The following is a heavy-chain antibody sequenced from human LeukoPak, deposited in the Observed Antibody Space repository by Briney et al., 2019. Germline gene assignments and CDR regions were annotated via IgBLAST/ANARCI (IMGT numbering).Heavy chain of an antibody. CDR2: ISYDGSNK. CDR3: AREATLLLYFQP. CDR1: GFTFGDYA. J-gene: IGHJ1*01. V-gene: IGHV3-30*04. Sequence: GGSLRLSCTGSGFTFGDYALSWVRQAPGKGLEWVALISYDGSNKYYADSVKGRFTISRDTSKNTLYLQMNSLRAEDTAVYYCAREATLLLYFQPWGQGTLVTVSS.